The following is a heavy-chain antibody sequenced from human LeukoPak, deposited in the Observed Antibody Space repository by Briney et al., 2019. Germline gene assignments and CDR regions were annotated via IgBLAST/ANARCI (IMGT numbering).Heavy chain of an antibody. Sequence: AASVKVSCKASGYTFTGYYMHRVRQAPGQGLEWMGWINPNSGGTNYAQKFQGWVTMTRDTSISTAYMELSRLRSDDTAVYYCARDGGSTSCIFDYWGQGTLVTVSS. CDR2: INPNSGGT. J-gene: IGHJ4*02. D-gene: IGHD2-2*01. CDR3: ARDGGSTSCIFDY. CDR1: GYTFTGYY. V-gene: IGHV1-2*04.